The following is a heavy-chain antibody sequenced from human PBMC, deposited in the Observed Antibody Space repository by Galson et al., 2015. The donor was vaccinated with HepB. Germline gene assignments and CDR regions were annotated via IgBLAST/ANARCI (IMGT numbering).Heavy chain of an antibody. Sequence: SLRLSCAASGFTFSSYAMSWVRQAPGKGLEWVSAISGSGGSTYYADSVKGRFTISRDNSKNTLYLQMNSLRAEDTAVYYCAKMLWELLVGMDVWGQGTTVTVSS. CDR1: GFTFSSYA. CDR3: AKMLWELLVGMDV. V-gene: IGHV3-23*01. J-gene: IGHJ6*02. D-gene: IGHD1-26*01. CDR2: ISGSGGST.